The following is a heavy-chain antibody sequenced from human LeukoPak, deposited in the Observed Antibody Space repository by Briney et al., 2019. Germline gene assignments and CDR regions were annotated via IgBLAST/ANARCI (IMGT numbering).Heavy chain of an antibody. V-gene: IGHV4-30-4*01. J-gene: IGHJ4*02. CDR3: AREPIGTHFDY. D-gene: IGHD1-7*01. CDR2: IYYSGST. CDR1: GGSISSGDYY. Sequence: SETLSLICTVSGGSISSGDYYWNWIRQPPGKGLEWIGYIYYSGSTYYNPSLKSRVAISVDTSKNQFSLKVNSLTAADTAVYYCAREPIGTHFDYWGRGTLVTVSS.